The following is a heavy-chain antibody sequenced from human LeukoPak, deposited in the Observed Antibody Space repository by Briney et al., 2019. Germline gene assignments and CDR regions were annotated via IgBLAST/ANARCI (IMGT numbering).Heavy chain of an antibody. V-gene: IGHV3-9*01. J-gene: IGHJ6*03. CDR1: GFTFSSFT. CDR3: AKVHGAYYYYYMDV. CDR2: ISWNSGSI. Sequence: GGSLRLSCAASGFTFSSFTLNWVRQAPGKGLEWVSGISWNSGSIGYADSVKGRFTISRDNAKNSLYLQMNSLRAEDTALYYCAKVHGAYYYYYMDVWGKGTTVTISS. D-gene: IGHD3-16*01.